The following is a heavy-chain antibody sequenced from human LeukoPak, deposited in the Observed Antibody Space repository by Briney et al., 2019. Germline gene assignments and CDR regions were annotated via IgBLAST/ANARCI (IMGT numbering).Heavy chain of an antibody. D-gene: IGHD2-2*02. J-gene: IGHJ4*02. V-gene: IGHV1-8*01. CDR3: ARGLRLYDY. CDR1: GYTFTSYD. CDR2: MNPNSGNT. Sequence: GASVKVSCKASGYTFTSYDITGGRQATGQGLEWMGWMNPNSGNTGYAQKFQGRVTMTRNTSISTAYMELSSLRSEDTAVYYCARGLRLYDYWGQGTLVTVSS.